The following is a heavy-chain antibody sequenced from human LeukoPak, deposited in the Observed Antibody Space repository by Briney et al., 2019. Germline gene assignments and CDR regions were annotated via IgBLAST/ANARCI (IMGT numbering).Heavy chain of an antibody. Sequence: PSETLSLTCAVYGGSFSGYYWSWIRQPPGKGLEWIGEINHSGSTNYNPSLKSRVTISVDTSKNQFSLKLSSVTAADTAVYYCARGGRLRSGGSCYRYYFDYWGQGTLVTVSS. D-gene: IGHD2-15*01. V-gene: IGHV4-34*01. CDR1: GGSFSGYY. CDR3: ARGGRLRSGGSCYRYYFDY. CDR2: INHSGST. J-gene: IGHJ4*02.